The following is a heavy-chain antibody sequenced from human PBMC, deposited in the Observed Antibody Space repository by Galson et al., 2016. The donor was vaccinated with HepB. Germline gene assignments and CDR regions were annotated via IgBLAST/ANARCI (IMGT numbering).Heavy chain of an antibody. CDR3: TKQVAEGGLGDT. J-gene: IGHJ5*02. Sequence: LRLSCAASGFVFSNYGMHWVRQAPGKGLEWVAGLSYNGLNQHYPDSLMGRFTVSRDNSKSIMYLQMDSLRPDDTAAYYCTKQVAEGGLGDTWGQGTVVTVSS. V-gene: IGHV3-30*18. CDR1: GFVFSNYG. D-gene: IGHD2-15*01. CDR2: LSYNGLNQ.